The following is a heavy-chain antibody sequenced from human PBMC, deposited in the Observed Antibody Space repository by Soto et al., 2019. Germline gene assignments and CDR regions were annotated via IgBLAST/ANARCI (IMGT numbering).Heavy chain of an antibody. Sequence: ASVKVSCKASGGTFSSYAISWVRQAPGQGLEWMGGIIPIFGTANYAQKFQGRVTITADESTSTAYMELSSLRSEDTAVYYCAFRSDDWSGDYYYGMDVWGQGTTVTVSS. D-gene: IGHD3-10*01. CDR3: AFRSDDWSGDYYYGMDV. CDR1: GGTFSSYA. J-gene: IGHJ6*02. CDR2: IIPIFGTA. V-gene: IGHV1-69*13.